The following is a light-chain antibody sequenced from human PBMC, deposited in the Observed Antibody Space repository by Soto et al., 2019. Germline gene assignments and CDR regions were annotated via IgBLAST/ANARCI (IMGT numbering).Light chain of an antibody. J-gene: IGLJ2*01. CDR1: SSNIGTNT. CDR3: AAWDDSLNGPV. CDR2: RNS. V-gene: IGLV1-44*01. Sequence: QSVLTQPPSASGTPGQRVTVSCSGSSSNIGTNTVSWFHQLPGTAPKLLIQRNSQRPSGVPDRFSNSKSGTSASLAISGLQSEDEADYYCAAWDDSLNGPVFGGGTKLTVL.